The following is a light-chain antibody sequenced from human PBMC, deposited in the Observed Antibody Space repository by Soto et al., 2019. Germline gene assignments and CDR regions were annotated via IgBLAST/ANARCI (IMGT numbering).Light chain of an antibody. CDR2: GNS. V-gene: IGLV1-40*01. J-gene: IGLJ2*01. CDR3: QSYYSSLSGWV. CDR1: SSNIGAGYD. Sequence: QSVLTQPPSVSGAPGQRVTISCTGSSSNIGAGYDVHWYQQLPGTAPKLLIYGNSNRPSGVPDRFSGSKSGTSASLAITGLQAEDEADYYCQSYYSSLSGWVFCGGTKLTVL.